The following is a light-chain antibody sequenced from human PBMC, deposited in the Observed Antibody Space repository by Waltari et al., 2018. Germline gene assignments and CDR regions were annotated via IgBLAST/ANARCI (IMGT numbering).Light chain of an antibody. Sequence: EIVLTQSPGTLSLSPGDRATLSCRASQSVSSNFLAWYRQKPGQAPRLLIYGASSRATGIPDKFSGSGSGTDFTLTINRLEPEDFAVYYCQQYGRSPLTFGGGTKVEIK. CDR1: QSVSSNF. V-gene: IGKV3-20*01. CDR3: QQYGRSPLT. CDR2: GAS. J-gene: IGKJ4*01.